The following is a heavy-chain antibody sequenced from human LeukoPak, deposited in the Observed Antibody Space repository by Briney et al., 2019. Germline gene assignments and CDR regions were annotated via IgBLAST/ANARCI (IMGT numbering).Heavy chain of an antibody. CDR2: IKDDGNEQ. D-gene: IGHD3-3*01. J-gene: IGHJ3*02. Sequence: TGGSLRLSCVASGFIFSSYWMSWVRQAPGKGLEWVANIKDDGNEQYYVDSVRGRFTIFRDNAKNSLHLQMSSLRVEDTAMYYCARDPYFDAFDMWGQGTMVTASS. CDR1: GFIFSSYW. CDR3: ARDPYFDAFDM. V-gene: IGHV3-7*01.